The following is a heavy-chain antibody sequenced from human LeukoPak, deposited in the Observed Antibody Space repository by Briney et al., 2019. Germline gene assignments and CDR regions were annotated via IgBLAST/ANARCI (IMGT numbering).Heavy chain of an antibody. Sequence: SETLSLTCTVSGGSISSNYWSWIRQPPGKGLEWIGSIYYSGSTYYNPSLKSRVTISVDTSKNQFSLKLSSVTAADTAVYYCARLSEDSSGWYRPESGNWFDPWGQGTLVTVSS. D-gene: IGHD6-19*01. CDR2: IYYSGST. J-gene: IGHJ5*02. V-gene: IGHV4-59*05. CDR1: GGSISSNY. CDR3: ARLSEDSSGWYRPESGNWFDP.